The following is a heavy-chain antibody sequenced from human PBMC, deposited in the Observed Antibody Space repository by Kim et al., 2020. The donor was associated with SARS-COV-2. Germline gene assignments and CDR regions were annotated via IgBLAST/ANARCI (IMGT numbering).Heavy chain of an antibody. V-gene: IGHV3-33*05. CDR2: ISYDGSNK. J-gene: IGHJ6*02. CDR3: ARDQIAAAGTYATSGGMDV. CDR1: GFTFSSYG. D-gene: IGHD6-13*01. Sequence: GGSLRLSCAASGFTFSSYGMHWVRQAPGKGLEWVAVISYDGSNKYYADSVKGRFTISRDNSKNTLYLQMNSLRAEDTAVYYCARDQIAAAGTYATSGGMDVWGQGTTVTVSS.